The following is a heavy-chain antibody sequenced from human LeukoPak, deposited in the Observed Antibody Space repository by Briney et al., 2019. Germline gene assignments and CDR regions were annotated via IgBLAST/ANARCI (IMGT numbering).Heavy chain of an antibody. Sequence: GGSLRLSCAASGFTFSSYSMNWVRQAPGKGLEWVSSISGSSSYIYYADSVKGRFTISRDNAKNSLYLQMNSLRAEDTAVYYCARSQWELPGDFDYWGQGTLVTVSS. CDR3: ARSQWELPGDFDY. J-gene: IGHJ4*02. CDR2: ISGSSSYI. CDR1: GFTFSSYS. D-gene: IGHD1-26*01. V-gene: IGHV3-21*01.